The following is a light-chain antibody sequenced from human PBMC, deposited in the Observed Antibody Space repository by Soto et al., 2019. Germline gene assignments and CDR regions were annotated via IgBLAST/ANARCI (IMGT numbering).Light chain of an antibody. CDR1: ESVSSH. CDR2: GAS. V-gene: IGKV3-15*01. J-gene: IGKJ2*01. CDR3: KHYNNWPHI. Sequence: ERLMPQSLATLSVSPGERATLSCRASESVSSHLAWYKQKPGLAPRLLIYGASTRATGVPARFIGSGSGTELTLTISSLRSEDFAIYYCKHYNNWPHIFGQGSKV.